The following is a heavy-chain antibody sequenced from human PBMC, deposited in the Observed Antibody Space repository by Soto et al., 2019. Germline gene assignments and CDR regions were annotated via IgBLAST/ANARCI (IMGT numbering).Heavy chain of an antibody. CDR2: ISSDVNNK. CDR1: GFTFSKYG. CDR3: AKDRNYVEVSGSYLFDI. D-gene: IGHD6-19*01. V-gene: IGHV3-30*18. J-gene: IGHJ4*01. Sequence: GGSLRLSCAASGFTFSKYGMHWVRQAPGKGLEWVALISSDVNNKQYADFVKGRFTISRDNSKDTVSLEMNSLTTEDAAVYYCAKDRNYVEVSGSYLFDIWGQGTLVTVSS.